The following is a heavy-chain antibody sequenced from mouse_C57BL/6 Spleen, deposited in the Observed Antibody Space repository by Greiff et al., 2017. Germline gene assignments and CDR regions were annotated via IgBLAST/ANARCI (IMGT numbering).Heavy chain of an antibody. V-gene: IGHV1-59*01. CDR2: IDPSDSYT. D-gene: IGHD2-12*01. CDR1: GYTFTSYG. CDR3: ARVLRYAMDY. Sequence: QVQLQQPGAELVRPGTSVKLSCKASGYTFTSYGMHWVKQRTGQGLEWIGVIDPSDSYTNYNQKFKGKATLTVDTSSSTAYMQLSSLTSEDSAVYYCARVLRYAMDYWGQGTLVTVSA. J-gene: IGHJ4*01.